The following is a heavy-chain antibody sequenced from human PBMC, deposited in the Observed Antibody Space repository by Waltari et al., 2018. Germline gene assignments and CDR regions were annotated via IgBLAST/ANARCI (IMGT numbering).Heavy chain of an antibody. Sequence: QVQLQESGPGLVKPSETLSLTCAVSGYSISSGYYWGWIRQPPGKGLEWIGSIYHSGSTYANPSLKSRVTISVDTSKNQFSLKLGSVTAADTAVYYCARRGFLAAHFDYWGQGTLVTVSS. CDR3: ARRGFLAAHFDY. CDR1: GYSISSGYY. V-gene: IGHV4-38-2*01. J-gene: IGHJ4*02. D-gene: IGHD6-6*01. CDR2: IYHSGST.